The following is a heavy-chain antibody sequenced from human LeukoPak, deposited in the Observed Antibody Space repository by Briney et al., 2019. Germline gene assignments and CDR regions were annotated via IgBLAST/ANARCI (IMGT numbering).Heavy chain of an antibody. J-gene: IGHJ3*02. V-gene: IGHV4-28*01. CDR1: GYSISSSNW. D-gene: IGHD1-26*01. CDR3: ARTRYSGSYRSAFDI. CDR2: IYYSGST. Sequence: KPSETLSLTCAVSGYSISSSNWWGWIRQPPGTGLEWIGYIYYSGSTYYNPSLKSRVTMSVDTSKNQFSLKLSSVTAVDTAVYYCARTRYSGSYRSAFDIWGQGTMVTVSS.